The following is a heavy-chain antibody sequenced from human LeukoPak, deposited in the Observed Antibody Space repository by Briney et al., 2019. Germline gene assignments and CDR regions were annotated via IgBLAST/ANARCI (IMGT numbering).Heavy chain of an antibody. CDR2: IYTSGST. V-gene: IGHV4-4*07. CDR3: ARGVRYFVLDGFDI. D-gene: IGHD3-9*01. J-gene: IGHJ3*02. Sequence: PSETLSLTCTVSGGSISSYYWSWIRQPAGKGLEWIGRIYTSGSTNYNPSLKSRVTITVGTSKNQFSLNLSSVTAADTAFYYCARGVRYFVLDGFDIWGQGTMVTVSS. CDR1: GGSISSYY.